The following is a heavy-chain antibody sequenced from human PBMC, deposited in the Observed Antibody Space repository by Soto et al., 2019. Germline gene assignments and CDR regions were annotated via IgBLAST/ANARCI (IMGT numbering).Heavy chain of an antibody. CDR3: ARDRYPGDYYYGMDG. CDR1: GGTFSSYA. J-gene: IGHJ6*02. Sequence: SVKVSCKASGGTFSSYAISWVRQAPGQGLEWMGGIIPIFGTANYAQKFQGRVTITADESTSTAYMELSSLRSEDTAVYYCARDRYPGDYYYGMDGWGQGTTVTVSS. CDR2: IIPIFGTA. D-gene: IGHD2-8*02. V-gene: IGHV1-69*13.